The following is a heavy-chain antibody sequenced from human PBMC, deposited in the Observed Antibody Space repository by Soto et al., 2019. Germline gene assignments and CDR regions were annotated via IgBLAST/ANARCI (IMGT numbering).Heavy chain of an antibody. CDR2: FNHSGDT. J-gene: IGHJ4*02. V-gene: IGHV4-34*01. CDR3: ARHHVRGRTIAGAAEF. D-gene: IGHD1-26*01. Sequence: QVQLQQWGAGLLKPSETLSLTCAVYGGSLSGYYWSWIRQPPGKALEWIGEFNHSGDTNYNPSLNSRVTISVDTSKNQLCLNLSSVTAADTAMYYCARHHVRGRTIAGAAEFWGQGTLVTVSS. CDR1: GGSLSGYY.